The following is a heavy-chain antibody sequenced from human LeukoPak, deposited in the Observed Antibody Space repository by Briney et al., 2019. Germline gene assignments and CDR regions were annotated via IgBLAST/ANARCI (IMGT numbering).Heavy chain of an antibody. V-gene: IGHV3-30*02. D-gene: IGHD2-2*01. Sequence: GGSLRLSCAASGFAFSGYGMHWVRQAPGKGLEWVAFIRYDGSNKYYADSVKGRFTISRDNSKNTLYLQMNSLRAEDTAVYYCAKDLRYCSSTSCRFSWYFDYWGRGTLVTVSS. CDR3: AKDLRYCSSTSCRFSWYFDY. J-gene: IGHJ4*02. CDR1: GFAFSGYG. CDR2: IRYDGSNK.